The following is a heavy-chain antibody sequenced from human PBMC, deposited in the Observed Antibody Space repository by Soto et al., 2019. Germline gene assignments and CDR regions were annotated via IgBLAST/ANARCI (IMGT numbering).Heavy chain of an antibody. D-gene: IGHD3-10*01. V-gene: IGHV5-10-1*01. CDR1: GYSFTSYW. J-gene: IGHJ5*01. CDR3: ARLMGVRGSVITLIPKYFDS. Sequence: PGESLKISCKGSGYSFTSYWISWVRQMPGKGLEWMGRIDPSDSYTNYSPSFQGHVTISADKSITTAYLQWSSLKASDTAMYYCARLMGVRGSVITLIPKYFDSWGQGTQVTVSS. CDR2: IDPSDSYT.